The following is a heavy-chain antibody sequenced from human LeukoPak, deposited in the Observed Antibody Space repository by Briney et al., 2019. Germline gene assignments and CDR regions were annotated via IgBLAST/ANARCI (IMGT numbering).Heavy chain of an antibody. V-gene: IGHV1-18*01. CDR3: ARVEEVVVAATTGLYNWFDP. CDR1: GYTFTSYG. J-gene: IGHJ5*02. CDR2: ISAYNGNT. Sequence: ASVKVSCKASGYTFTSYGISWVRQAPGQGLEWMGWISAYNGNTNYAQKLQGRVTMTTDTSTSTAYMELRSLRSDDTAVYYRARVEEVVVAATTGLYNWFDPWGQGTLVTVSS. D-gene: IGHD2-15*01.